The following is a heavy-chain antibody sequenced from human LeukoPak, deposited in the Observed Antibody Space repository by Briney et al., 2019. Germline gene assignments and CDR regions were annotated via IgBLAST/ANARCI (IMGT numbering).Heavy chain of an antibody. V-gene: IGHV1-18*01. CDR3: ARMGRNAYYDSSGYIGPGYFDL. Sequence: ASVKVSCKASGYTFTSYGISWVRQAPGQGLEWMGWISAYNGNTNYAQKLQGRVTMTTDTSTSTAYMELRSLRSDDTAVYYCARMGRNAYYDSSGYIGPGYFDLWGRGTLVTVSS. CDR1: GYTFTSYG. D-gene: IGHD3-22*01. J-gene: IGHJ2*01. CDR2: ISAYNGNT.